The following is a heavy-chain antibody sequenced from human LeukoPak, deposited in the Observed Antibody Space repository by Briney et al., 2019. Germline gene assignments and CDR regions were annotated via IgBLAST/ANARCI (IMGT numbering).Heavy chain of an antibody. V-gene: IGHV1-18*04. CDR3: ARDTILSGYSSGWYYYYGMDV. Sequence: ASVKVSCKASGYTFTSYGISWVRQAPGQGLEWMGWISAYSGNTNYAQKLQGRVTMTTDTSTSTAYMELRGLRSDDTAVYYCARDTILSGYSSGWYYYYGMDVWGKGTTVTVSS. CDR2: ISAYSGNT. CDR1: GYTFTSYG. D-gene: IGHD6-19*01. J-gene: IGHJ6*04.